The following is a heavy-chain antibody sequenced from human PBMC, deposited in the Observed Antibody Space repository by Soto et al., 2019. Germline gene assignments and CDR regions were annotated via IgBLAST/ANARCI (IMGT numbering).Heavy chain of an antibody. Sequence: QVQLVESGGGVVQPGTSLRVSCVGSGFTFRSYVMHWVRQAPGKGLEWVALTSYDGSDKYYDDSVRGRFTISIDNSRNTVDLQLDSLRLEDTALYYCARWGTTGGLDVWGQGTLVSVSS. CDR1: GFTFRSYV. J-gene: IGHJ1*01. D-gene: IGHD3-16*01. CDR2: TSYDGSDK. V-gene: IGHV3-30*19. CDR3: ARWGTTGGLDV.